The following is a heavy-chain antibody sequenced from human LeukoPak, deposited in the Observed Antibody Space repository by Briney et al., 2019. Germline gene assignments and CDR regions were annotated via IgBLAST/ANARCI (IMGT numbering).Heavy chain of an antibody. CDR3: ASGMEMTLFDY. J-gene: IGHJ4*02. Sequence: SETLSLTCAVYGGSFSGYYWTWIRQPPGKGLEWIGEINHSGSTNYNPSLKSRVTISVDTSKNQFSLKLNSVTAADTAVYYCASGMEMTLFDYWGQGTLVTVSS. V-gene: IGHV4-34*01. CDR1: GGSFSGYY. D-gene: IGHD1-1*01. CDR2: INHSGST.